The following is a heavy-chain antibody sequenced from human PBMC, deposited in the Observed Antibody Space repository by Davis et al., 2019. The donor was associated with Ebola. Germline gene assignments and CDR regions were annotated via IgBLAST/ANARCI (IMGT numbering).Heavy chain of an antibody. D-gene: IGHD4-17*01. J-gene: IGHJ4*02. V-gene: IGHV3-21*01. CDR3: ARSTTSDY. CDR2: ISSSSSYI. Sequence: GESLKISCAASGFTFSSYSMNWVRQAPGKGLEWVSSISSSSSYIYYADSVKGRFTISRDNSKNTLYLQMNSLRAEDTAVYYCARSTTSDYWGQGTLVTVSS. CDR1: GFTFSSYS.